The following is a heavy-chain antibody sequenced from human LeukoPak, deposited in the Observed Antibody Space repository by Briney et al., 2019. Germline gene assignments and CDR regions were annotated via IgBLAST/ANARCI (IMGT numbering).Heavy chain of an antibody. Sequence: TGRSLRLSCAAAGFALSRYWMSWVRQAPGQGLEWVANIKQDGSEKSYVDSVKSRFTISRDNAKNSLYLQMNSLRAEDTAVYYCARGSNWALDYWGQGTLVTVSS. CDR3: ARGSNWALDY. J-gene: IGHJ4*02. D-gene: IGHD2-8*01. CDR1: GFALSRYW. CDR2: IKQDGSEK. V-gene: IGHV3-7*05.